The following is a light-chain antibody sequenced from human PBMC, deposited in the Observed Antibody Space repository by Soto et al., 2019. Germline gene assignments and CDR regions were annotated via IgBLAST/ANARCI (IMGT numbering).Light chain of an antibody. CDR1: SSNIGAGYD. CDR2: ANR. CDR3: QSYDSSLRGSL. J-gene: IGLJ2*01. V-gene: IGLV1-40*01. Sequence: QSVLTQPPSVSAAPGQRVTISCTGSSSNIGAGYDVHWYQHLPGTAPKLLIYANRGRPSGVPDRFSGSKSGTSASLGITGVQDEDEADYYCQSYDSSLRGSLFGGGTKLPVL.